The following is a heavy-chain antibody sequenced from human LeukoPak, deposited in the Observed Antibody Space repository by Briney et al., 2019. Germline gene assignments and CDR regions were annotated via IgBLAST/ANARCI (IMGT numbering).Heavy chain of an antibody. CDR1: GGSISSGGYS. Sequence: SQTLSLTCAVSGGSISSGGYSWSWIRQPPGKGLEWIGYIYHSGSTYYNPSLKSRVTISVGRSKSQFSLKLSSVTAADTAVYYCASSRGWYWFDPWGQGTLVTVSS. CDR3: ASSRGWYWFDP. D-gene: IGHD6-19*01. CDR2: IYHSGST. J-gene: IGHJ5*02. V-gene: IGHV4-30-2*01.